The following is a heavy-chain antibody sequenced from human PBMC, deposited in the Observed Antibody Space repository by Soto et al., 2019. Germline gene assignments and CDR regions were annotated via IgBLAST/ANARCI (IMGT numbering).Heavy chain of an antibody. CDR2: INQSGST. J-gene: IGHJ6*02. CDR3: ARGTVYTPFLFPCLDV. V-gene: IGHV4-34*01. CDR1: GESLSAYY. Sequence: PSETLSLTXAVYGESLSAYYWTWIRQPPGKGLEWIGEINQSGSTNYNPSLKSRVTMSADTSKKHFSLKVTSVTAADTAVYYCARGTVYTPFLFPCLDVWGQGTTVTVS. D-gene: IGHD2-2*02.